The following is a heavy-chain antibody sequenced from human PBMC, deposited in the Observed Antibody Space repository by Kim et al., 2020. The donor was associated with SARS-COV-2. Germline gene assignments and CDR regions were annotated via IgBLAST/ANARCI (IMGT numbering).Heavy chain of an antibody. D-gene: IGHD2-15*01. Sequence: GGSLRLSCAVSGFTFSSYWMHWVRQAPGKGLVWVSNINSDGGSTNYADSVKGRFTISRDNAKNTLYLQVNSLRAEDTAVYYCARGHQVLPRSLLDSWGQGTLVTVSS. J-gene: IGHJ4*02. CDR3: ARGHQVLPRSLLDS. V-gene: IGHV3-74*01. CDR1: GFTFSSYW. CDR2: INSDGGST.